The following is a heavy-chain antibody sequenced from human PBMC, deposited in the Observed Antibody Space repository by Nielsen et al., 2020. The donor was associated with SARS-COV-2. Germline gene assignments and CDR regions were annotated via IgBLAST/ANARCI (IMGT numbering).Heavy chain of an antibody. V-gene: IGHV3-7*03. CDR2: IKPDGSEK. CDR1: GFTFSSLW. CDR3: AKDTPGMDV. Sequence: GESLKISCAASGFTFSSLWMSWVRQVPGKGLEWVADIKPDGSEKFYVDSVKGRFTISRDNAKNSLYLQMNSLRAEDTALYYCAKDTPGMDVWGQGTTVTVSS. J-gene: IGHJ6*02.